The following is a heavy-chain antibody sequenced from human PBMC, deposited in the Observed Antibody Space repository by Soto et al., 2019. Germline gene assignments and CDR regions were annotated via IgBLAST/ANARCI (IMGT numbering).Heavy chain of an antibody. Sequence: QVQLVQSGAEVKKPGSSVKVSCKASGGTFSSYTISWVRQAPGQGLEWMGRIIPILGIANYAQKFQGRVTDXAXXSASTAYKELSSLRSEDTAVYYCASRVGGMGGVDYWGQGTLVTVAA. CDR2: IIPILGIA. CDR3: ASRVGGMGGVDY. CDR1: GGTFSSYT. D-gene: IGHD1-26*01. V-gene: IGHV1-69*02. J-gene: IGHJ4*02.